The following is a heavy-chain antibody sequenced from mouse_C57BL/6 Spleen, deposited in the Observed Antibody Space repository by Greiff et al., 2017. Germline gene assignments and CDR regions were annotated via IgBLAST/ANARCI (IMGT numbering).Heavy chain of an antibody. CDR1: GFSLTSYA. D-gene: IGHD2-5*01. CDR3: ARNYLAYYSNYLYAMDY. J-gene: IGHJ4*01. Sequence: VQVVESGPGLVAPSQSLSITCTVSGFSLTSYAISWVRQPPGKGLEWLGVIWTGGGTNYNSALKSRLSISKDNSKSQVFLKMNSLQTDDTARYYCARNYLAYYSNYLYAMDYWGQGTSVTVSS. CDR2: IWTGGGT. V-gene: IGHV2-9-1*01.